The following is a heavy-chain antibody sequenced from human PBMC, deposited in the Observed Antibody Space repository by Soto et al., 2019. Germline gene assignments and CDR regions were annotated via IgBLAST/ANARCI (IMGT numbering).Heavy chain of an antibody. D-gene: IGHD2-2*01. CDR2: ISSRSTYT. CDR3: GRLQGTPSIDY. J-gene: IGHJ4*02. V-gene: IGHV3-11*05. CDR1: GFTFSDFY. Sequence: QVQLVESGGGLVKPGGSLRLSCAASGFTFSDFYMTWIRQAPGKGLEWISDISSRSTYTNYSDSVKGRFTISRDNAKNSLHLQINSLRAEDTAVYYCGRLQGTPSIDYWGQGTLVTVSS.